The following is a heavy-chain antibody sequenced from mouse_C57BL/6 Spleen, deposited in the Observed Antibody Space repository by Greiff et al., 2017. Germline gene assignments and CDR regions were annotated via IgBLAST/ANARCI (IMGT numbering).Heavy chain of an antibody. V-gene: IGHV1-54*01. CDR2: INPGSGGT. CDR3: ARRKSNFSYFDY. CDR1: GYAFTNSL. D-gene: IGHD2-5*01. Sequence: QVQLQQSGAELVRPGTSVKVSCKASGYAFTNSLIEWVKQRPGQGLEWIGVINPGSGGTNYNETFKGTATLTADKSSSTAYMQLSSLTSEDAAVYFCARRKSNFSYFDYWGQGTTLTVSS. J-gene: IGHJ2*01.